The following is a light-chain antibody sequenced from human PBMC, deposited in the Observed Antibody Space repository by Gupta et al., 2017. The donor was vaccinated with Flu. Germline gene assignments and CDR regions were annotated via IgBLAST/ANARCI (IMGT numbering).Light chain of an antibody. CDR3: QQRHNTPDT. CDR2: SAY. V-gene: IGKV1-39*01. Sequence: PSSLSASVGDRVTITCRANENIGFFVNWYQQKPGRAPNLLIQSAYKVKSGVPSSFSGGGAGKDFTLTISSLQPEDFATYYCQQRHNTPDTFGQGT. CDR1: ENIGFF. J-gene: IGKJ2*01.